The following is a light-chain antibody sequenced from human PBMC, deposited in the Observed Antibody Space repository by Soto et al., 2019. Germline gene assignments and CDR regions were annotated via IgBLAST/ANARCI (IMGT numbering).Light chain of an antibody. Sequence: LTQSPGTLSLSPGERATLSCRASQSVSSSYLAWYQQKPGKAPKLLIYDASSLESGVPSRFSGSGSGTDFTLTISSLQPEDFATYYCQQFNSYPLTFGGGTKVEIK. J-gene: IGKJ4*01. CDR2: DAS. V-gene: IGKV1-13*02. CDR1: QSVSSS. CDR3: QQFNSYPLT.